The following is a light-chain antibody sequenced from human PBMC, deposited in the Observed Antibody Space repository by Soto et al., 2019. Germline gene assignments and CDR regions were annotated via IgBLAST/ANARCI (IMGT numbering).Light chain of an antibody. CDR2: GAS. V-gene: IGKV3-15*01. CDR1: QSVSSN. J-gene: IGKJ2*01. Sequence: EIVMTQSPATLSVSPGERATPSCRASQSVSSNLAWYQQKPGQAPRLLIYGASTRATGIPARFSGSGSGTEFTLTISSLQSEDFAVYYCQQYNNWPPWYTFGQGTKLEIK. CDR3: QQYNNWPPWYT.